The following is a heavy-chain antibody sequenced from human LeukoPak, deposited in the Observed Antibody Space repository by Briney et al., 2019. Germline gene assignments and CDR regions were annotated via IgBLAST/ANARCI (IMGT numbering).Heavy chain of an antibody. V-gene: IGHV4-59*01. D-gene: IGHD5-18*01. CDR2: IYYSGST. CDR1: GDSISTYY. Sequence: SETLSLTCTVSGDSISTYYWNWIRQPPGNGLEWIGYIYYSGSTNYNPSLKSRVTISVDTSKNQFSLKLSSVTAADTAVYYCARYRYSSYGTLYYFDYWGQGTLVTVSS. CDR3: ARYRYSSYGTLYYFDY. J-gene: IGHJ4*02.